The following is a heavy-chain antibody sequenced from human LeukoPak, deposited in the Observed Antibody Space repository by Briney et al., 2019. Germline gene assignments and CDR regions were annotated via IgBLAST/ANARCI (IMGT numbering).Heavy chain of an antibody. CDR3: AKATYYDYGEEGYFDY. CDR1: GFTFDDYA. J-gene: IGHJ4*02. V-gene: IGHV3-9*01. CDR2: ISWNSGSI. D-gene: IGHD3-16*01. Sequence: PGRSLRLSCAASGFTFDDYAMHWVRQAPGKGLEWVSGISWNSGSIGYADSVKGRFTISRDNAKNSLYLQMNSLRAEDTALYYCAKATYYDYGEEGYFDYWGQGTLVTVSS.